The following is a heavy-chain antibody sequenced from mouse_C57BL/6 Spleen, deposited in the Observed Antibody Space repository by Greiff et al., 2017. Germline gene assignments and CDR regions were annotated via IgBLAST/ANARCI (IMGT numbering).Heavy chain of an antibody. CDR2: IWSGGRT. D-gene: IGHD2-2*01. J-gene: IGHJ4*01. CDR1: GFSLTSYG. V-gene: IGHV2-2*01. Sequence: VQVVESGPGLVQPSQSLSITCTVSGFSLTSYGVHWVRQSPGKGLEWLGVIWSGGRTDYNAAFISRLSISKDNSKSQVFFKMNSLQAEDTAIYYCARKGGYYYAMDYGGQGTSVTVSS. CDR3: ARKGGYYYAMDY.